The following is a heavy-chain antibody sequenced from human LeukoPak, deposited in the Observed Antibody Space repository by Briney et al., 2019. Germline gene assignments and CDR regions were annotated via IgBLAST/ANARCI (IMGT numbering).Heavy chain of an antibody. CDR2: ISPYNGNT. CDR1: GYTFINYG. Sequence: GASVKVSCKASGYTFINYGITWVRQAPGQGLEWMGWISPYNGNTKYLQKFQGRVTITADKSTSTAYMELSSLRSEDTAVYYCARSPMDDSSGYYPRWGQGTLVTVSS. D-gene: IGHD3-22*01. CDR3: ARSPMDDSSGYYPR. V-gene: IGHV1-18*01. J-gene: IGHJ4*02.